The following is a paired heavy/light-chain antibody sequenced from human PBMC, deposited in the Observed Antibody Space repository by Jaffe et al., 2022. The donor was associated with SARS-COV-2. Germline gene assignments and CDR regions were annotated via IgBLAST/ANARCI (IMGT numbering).Light chain of an antibody. CDR1: QSVLYNSNNKNY. J-gene: IGKJ2*01. Sequence: DIVMTQSPDSLAVSLGESATINCKSSQSVLYNSNNKNYLAWYQQKPGHPPRLLIYWASTRESGVPDRFSGSGSGTDFTLTIDSLQAEDVAVYYCQQYYSAHTFGQGTRLEIK. CDR2: WAS. CDR3: QQYYSAHT. V-gene: IGKV4-1*01.
Heavy chain of an antibody. CDR1: GGSVSSDNHY. V-gene: IGHV4-61*02. J-gene: IGHJ4*02. D-gene: IGHD3-16*01. CDR3: ARGDLEMARVRRGPQQTSEVGFHS. CDR2: VYSGGST. Sequence: QVQLQESGPGLVKPSQTLSLTCSVSGGSVSSDNHYWSWIRQAAGKGLEWIGRVYSGGSTNYDPSLRSRVTISIDASRNQFSLKLTTVTAADTAVYYCARGDLEMARVRRGPQQTSEVGFHSWGQGILVTVSS.